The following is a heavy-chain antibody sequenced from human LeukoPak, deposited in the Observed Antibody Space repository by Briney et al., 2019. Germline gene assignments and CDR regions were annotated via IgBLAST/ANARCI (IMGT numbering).Heavy chain of an antibody. CDR1: GGSISSNSYY. D-gene: IGHD4-11*01. J-gene: IGHJ4*02. V-gene: IGHV4-39*07. Sequence: SETLSLTCTVSGGSISSNSYYWGWIRQPPGKGLEWIGSISYSGSTYYNPSLKTRVTISVDTSKNQFSLKLSSVTAADTAIYYCVRRDYSNFFDYWGQGNLVTASS. CDR3: VRRDYSNFFDY. CDR2: ISYSGST.